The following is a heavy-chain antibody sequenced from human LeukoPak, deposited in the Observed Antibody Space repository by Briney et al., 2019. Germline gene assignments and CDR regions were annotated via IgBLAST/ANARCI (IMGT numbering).Heavy chain of an antibody. Sequence: GASVKVSCKASGYTFTGYYMHWVRQAPGQGLEWMGWINPNSGGTNYAQKFQGRVTMTRDTSISTAYMELSRLRSDDTAVYYCARDVDHYDITGKGLVDIWGQGTMVTVSS. CDR3: ARDVDHYDITGKGLVDI. J-gene: IGHJ3*02. D-gene: IGHD3-22*01. V-gene: IGHV1-2*02. CDR2: INPNSGGT. CDR1: GYTFTGYY.